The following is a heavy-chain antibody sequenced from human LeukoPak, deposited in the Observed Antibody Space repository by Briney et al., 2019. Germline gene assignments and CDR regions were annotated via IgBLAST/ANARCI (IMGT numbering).Heavy chain of an antibody. Sequence: SETLSLTCTVSGGSISSYYWSWIRQPPGKGLEWIGYIYYSGSTNYNPPLKSRVTISVDTSKNQFSLKLSSVTAADTAVYYCARSVRGDYGLIDYWGQGTLVNVSS. V-gene: IGHV4-59*01. CDR3: ARSVRGDYGLIDY. CDR2: IYYSGST. J-gene: IGHJ4*02. D-gene: IGHD4-17*01. CDR1: GGSISSYY.